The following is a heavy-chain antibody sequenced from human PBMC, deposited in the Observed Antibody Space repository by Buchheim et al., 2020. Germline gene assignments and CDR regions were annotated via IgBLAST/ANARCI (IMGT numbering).Heavy chain of an antibody. CDR1: GGSVSSGSYY. CDR3: ARITTRNNGMDV. J-gene: IGHJ6*02. Sequence: QVQLQESGPGLVKPSETLSLNCRVSGGSVSSGSYYWSWTRQPPGKGLEWMGYIYYSGHTNCNPSLKSRATIPAATSKHTFSLKLSSVTAADTAVYYCARITTRNNGMDVWGQGTT. CDR2: IYYSGHT. D-gene: IGHD1-1*01. V-gene: IGHV4-61*01.